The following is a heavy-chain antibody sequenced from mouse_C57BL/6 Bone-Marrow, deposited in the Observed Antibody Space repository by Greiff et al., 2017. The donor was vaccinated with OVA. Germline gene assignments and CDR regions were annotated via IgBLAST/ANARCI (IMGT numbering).Heavy chain of an antibody. J-gene: IGHJ4*01. V-gene: IGHV5-12*01. CDR1: GFTFSDYY. CDR3: AADGYDYAMDY. Sequence: EVKLVESGGGLVQPGGSLKLSCAASGFTFSDYYMYWVRQTPEKRLEWVAYISNGGGSTYYPDTVKGRFTISRDNAKNTLYLQMSRLKSEDTAMYYCAADGYDYAMDYWGQGTSVTVSS. D-gene: IGHD2-2*01. CDR2: ISNGGGST.